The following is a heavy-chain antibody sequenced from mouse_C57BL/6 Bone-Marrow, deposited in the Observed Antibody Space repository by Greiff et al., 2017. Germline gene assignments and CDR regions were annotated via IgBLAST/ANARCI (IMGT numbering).Heavy chain of an antibody. J-gene: IGHJ2*01. CDR3: ARKGLGYYFDY. Sequence: VKLMESGAELARPGASVKLSCKASGYTFTSYGISWVKQRTGQGLEWIGEIYPRSGNTYYNEKFKGKATLTADKSSSTAYMELRSLTSEDSAVYFCARKGLGYYFDYWGQGTTLTVSS. CDR2: IYPRSGNT. V-gene: IGHV1-81*01. CDR1: GYTFTSYG.